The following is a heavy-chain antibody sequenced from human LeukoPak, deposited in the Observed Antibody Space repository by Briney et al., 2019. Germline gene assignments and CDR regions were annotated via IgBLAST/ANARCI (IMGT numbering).Heavy chain of an antibody. Sequence: GESLKISCKGSGYSFSNYWIGWVRQMPGKGLEWMGIIYPGESETRYSPSVQSQVTISADKPITTAYLQWSSLKASDTAMYYCAKLGAYSSSWYGFFDYWGQGTLVAVSS. J-gene: IGHJ4*02. CDR3: AKLGAYSSSWYGFFDY. CDR1: GYSFSNYW. CDR2: IYPGESET. V-gene: IGHV5-51*01. D-gene: IGHD6-13*01.